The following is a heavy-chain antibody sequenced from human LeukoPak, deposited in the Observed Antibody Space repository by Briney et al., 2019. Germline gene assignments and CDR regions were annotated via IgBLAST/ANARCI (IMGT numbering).Heavy chain of an antibody. V-gene: IGHV3-9*01. J-gene: IGHJ4*02. CDR2: ISWNSGSI. D-gene: IGHD3-22*01. CDR3: AKESLDYYDSSGLGYFDY. CDR1: GFTFDDYA. Sequence: GGSLRLSCAASGFTFDDYAMHWVRQAPGKGLEWVSGISWNSGSICYADSVKGRFTISRDNAKNSLYLQMNSLRAEDTALYYCAKESLDYYDSSGLGYFDYWGQGTLVTVSS.